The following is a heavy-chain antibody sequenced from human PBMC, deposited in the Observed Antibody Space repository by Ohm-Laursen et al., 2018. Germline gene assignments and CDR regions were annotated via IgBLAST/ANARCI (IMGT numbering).Heavy chain of an antibody. D-gene: IGHD6-13*01. J-gene: IGHJ4*02. CDR1: GFTVSSNY. CDR2: LYSGDTT. CDR3: ARGEAAALFDY. V-gene: IGHV3-53*01. Sequence: SLRLSCAASGFTVSSNYMSWVRQAPGKGLEWVSILYSGDTTYYADSVKGRFTISRDNSKNTLYLQMNSLRAEDTAVYYCARGEAAALFDYWGQGTLVTVSS.